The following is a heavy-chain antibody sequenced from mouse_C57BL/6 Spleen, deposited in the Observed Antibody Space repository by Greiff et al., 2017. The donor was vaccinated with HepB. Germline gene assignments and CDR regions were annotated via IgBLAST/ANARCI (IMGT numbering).Heavy chain of an antibody. J-gene: IGHJ2*01. V-gene: IGHV1-26*01. CDR1: GYTFTDYY. CDR2: INPNNGGT. Sequence: VQLQQSGPELVKPGASVKLSCKASGYTFTDYYMNWVRQSHGKSLEWIGDINPNNGGTSYNQKFKGKATLTVDKSSSTAYMELRSLTSEDSAVYYCAREGVNWAHFDYWGQGTTLTVSS. D-gene: IGHD4-1*01. CDR3: AREGVNWAHFDY.